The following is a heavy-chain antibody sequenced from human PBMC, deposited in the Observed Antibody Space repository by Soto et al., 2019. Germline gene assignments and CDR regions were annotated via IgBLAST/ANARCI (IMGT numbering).Heavy chain of an antibody. CDR3: ARDGRGIAAAWGFDY. Sequence: QVQLVESGGGVVQPGRSLRLSCAASGFTFSSYGMHWVRQAPGKGLEWVAVIWYDGSNKYYADSVKGRFTISRDNSKNTLYLQMNSLRAEDTAVYYCARDGRGIAAAWGFDYWGQGTLVTVSS. J-gene: IGHJ4*02. CDR2: IWYDGSNK. CDR1: GFTFSSYG. D-gene: IGHD6-13*01. V-gene: IGHV3-33*01.